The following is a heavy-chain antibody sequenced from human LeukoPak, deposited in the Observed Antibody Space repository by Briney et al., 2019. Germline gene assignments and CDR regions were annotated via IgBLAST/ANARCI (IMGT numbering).Heavy chain of an antibody. V-gene: IGHV1-2*02. J-gene: IGHJ3*02. CDR2: INPNSGGT. CDR3: AREMAVPIVVPDSFDI. D-gene: IGHD3-10*01. Sequence: ASVKVSCKASGYTFTGYYMHWVRQAPGQGLEWMGWINPNSGGTNYAQKFQGRVTITTDESTSTAYMELSSLRSEDTAVYYCAREMAVPIVVPDSFDIWGQGTMVTVSS. CDR1: GYTFTGYY.